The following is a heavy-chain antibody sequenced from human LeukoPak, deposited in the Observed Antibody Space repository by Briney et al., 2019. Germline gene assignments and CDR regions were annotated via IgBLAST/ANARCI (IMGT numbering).Heavy chain of an antibody. Sequence: GGSLRLSCAASGFTFDDYAMHWVRQAPGKGLECVSGISWNSGSIGYADSVKGRFTISRDNAKNSLYLQMNSLRAEDMALYYCAKDIRPYYYDSSGYGFDYWGQGTLVTVSS. V-gene: IGHV3-9*03. CDR3: AKDIRPYYYDSSGYGFDY. CDR2: ISWNSGSI. CDR1: GFTFDDYA. D-gene: IGHD3-22*01. J-gene: IGHJ4*02.